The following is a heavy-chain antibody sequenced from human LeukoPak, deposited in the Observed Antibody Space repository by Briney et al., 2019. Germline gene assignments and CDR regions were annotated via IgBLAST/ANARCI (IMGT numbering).Heavy chain of an antibody. D-gene: IGHD6-13*01. CDR3: ARQRGEQQLAPFDY. CDR1: GDSFSSRSYY. J-gene: IGHJ4*02. CDR2: VYYSGST. V-gene: IGHV4-39*01. Sequence: SETLSLTCTVSGDSFSSRSYYWGWIRQPPGKGLEWIGNVYYSGSTYYNPSLKSRVSLSVDTSKNQFSLKLSSVTAADTAVYYCARQRGEQQLAPFDYWGQGTLVTVSS.